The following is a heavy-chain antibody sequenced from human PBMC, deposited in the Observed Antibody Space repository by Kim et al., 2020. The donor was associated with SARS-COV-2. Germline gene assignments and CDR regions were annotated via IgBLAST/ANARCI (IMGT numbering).Heavy chain of an antibody. Sequence: GGSLRLSCAASGFSFSDYDMTWVRQAPGKGLEWVSSISTTGRTRDYADSVKGRFTISRDNSKRTVHLEVNSLRAEDTATYFCAKARTVSSSMIYYFDSWGRGTLVAVST. CDR3: AKARTVSSSMIYYFDS. D-gene: IGHD3-16*01. J-gene: IGHJ4*02. V-gene: IGHV3-23*01. CDR2: ISTTGRTR. CDR1: GFSFSDYD.